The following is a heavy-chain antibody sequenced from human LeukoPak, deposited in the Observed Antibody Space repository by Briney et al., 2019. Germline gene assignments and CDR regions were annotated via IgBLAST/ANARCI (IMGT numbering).Heavy chain of an antibody. Sequence: GGSLRLSCAASGFTFSSYSMNWVRQAPGKGLEWVSSISSSSSYIYYADSVKGRFTISRDNAKNSLYLQMNSLRAEDTAVYYCASSHAERITIFWPTYYYMDVWGKGTTVTVSS. CDR2: ISSSSSYI. J-gene: IGHJ6*03. CDR1: GFTFSSYS. V-gene: IGHV3-21*01. D-gene: IGHD3-9*01. CDR3: ASSHAERITIFWPTYYYMDV.